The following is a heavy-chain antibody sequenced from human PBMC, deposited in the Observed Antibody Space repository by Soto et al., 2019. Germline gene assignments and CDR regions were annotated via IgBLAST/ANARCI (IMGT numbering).Heavy chain of an antibody. Sequence: EVQLVESGGGLVQPGGSLRLSCAASGFTFSSDWMSWVRQAPGKGLEWVATIKQDGSEKYYVDSVRGRFTVSRDNAKNSLYLEMYSLTAEYTAVYYCARGDYFARRFDYWGQGTLVTVSS. CDR1: GFTFSSDW. V-gene: IGHV3-7*03. CDR3: ARGDYFARRFDY. D-gene: IGHD3-9*01. J-gene: IGHJ4*02. CDR2: IKQDGSEK.